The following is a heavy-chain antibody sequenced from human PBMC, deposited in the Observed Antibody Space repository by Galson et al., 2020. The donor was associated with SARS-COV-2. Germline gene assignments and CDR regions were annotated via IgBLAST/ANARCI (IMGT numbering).Heavy chain of an antibody. Sequence: ASVKASCKASGYTFTTYGISWVRQAPGQGLEWMGWISSYNGNTNYAQKFQGRVTMTTDTSTSTAYMELRSLRSDDTAVYYCARRGTYPSFDDYWGQGTLVTVSS. V-gene: IGHV1-18*01. CDR2: ISSYNGNT. D-gene: IGHD3-9*01. CDR3: ARRGTYPSFDDY. CDR1: GYTFTTYG. J-gene: IGHJ4*02.